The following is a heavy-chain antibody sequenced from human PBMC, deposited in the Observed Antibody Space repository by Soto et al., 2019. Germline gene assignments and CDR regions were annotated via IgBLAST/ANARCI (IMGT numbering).Heavy chain of an antibody. CDR1: GYSFTSLD. CDR3: ARGVSAGVDY. D-gene: IGHD1-26*01. V-gene: IGHV1-8*01. J-gene: IGHJ4*02. Sequence: VASVKVSCKXSGYSFTSLDINWVRQTAGQGLEWMGWMEPSTGTTGYAQKFQGRVTMTRDTSINTAYMELTTLTSDDTAFYYCARGVSAGVDYWGQGTLVTVSS. CDR2: MEPSTGTT.